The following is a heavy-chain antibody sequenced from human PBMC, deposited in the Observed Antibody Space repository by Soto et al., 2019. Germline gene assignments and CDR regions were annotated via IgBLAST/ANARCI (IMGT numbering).Heavy chain of an antibody. CDR2: IHHSGST. D-gene: IGHD1-26*01. CDR1: GYSISSGYY. CDR3: ARRVVGAPNWFDP. J-gene: IGHJ5*02. V-gene: IGHV4-38-2*01. Sequence: NPSETLSLTCAVSGYSISSGYYWGWIRQPPGKGLEWIGSIHHSGSTYYNPSLKSRVTISVDTSKNQFSLKLRSVTAADTAVYYCARRVVGAPNWFDPWGQGTLVTVSS.